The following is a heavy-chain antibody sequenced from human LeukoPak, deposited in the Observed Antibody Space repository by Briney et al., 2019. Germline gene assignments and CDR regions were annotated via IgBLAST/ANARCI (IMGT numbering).Heavy chain of an antibody. CDR1: GFTFSSYA. CDR2: ISGSGGST. J-gene: IGHJ6*03. D-gene: IGHD6-19*01. V-gene: IGHV3-23*01. CDR3: ARASGWYYYYYMDV. Sequence: GGSLRLSCAASGFTFSSYAMSWVRQAPGKGLEWVSVISGSGGSTYYADSVKGRFTISRDNSKNTLYLQMNSLRAEDTAVYYCARASGWYYYYYMDVWGKGTTVTVSS.